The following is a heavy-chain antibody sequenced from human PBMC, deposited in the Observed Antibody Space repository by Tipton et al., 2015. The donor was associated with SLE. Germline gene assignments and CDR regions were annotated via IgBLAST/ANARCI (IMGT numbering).Heavy chain of an antibody. D-gene: IGHD1-26*01. J-gene: IGHJ3*02. CDR1: GYSFTSYW. Sequence: QSGPEVKKPGESLKISCKGFGYSFTSYWIAWVRQMPGKGLEWMGIIYVADSDSRYSPSFQGQVTMSADKSISTAYLQWSSLEASDTAMYYCARSRGSYYDDAFDIWGQGTKVTVSS. CDR3: ARSRGSYYDDAFDI. CDR2: IYVADSDS. V-gene: IGHV5-51*03.